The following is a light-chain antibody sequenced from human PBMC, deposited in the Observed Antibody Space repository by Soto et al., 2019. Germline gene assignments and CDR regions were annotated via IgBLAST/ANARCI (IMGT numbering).Light chain of an antibody. CDR3: QQYGGSPIT. CDR1: QSVSSNF. V-gene: IGKV3-20*01. Sequence: EIVLTQSPATLSLSPGERATLSCRASQSVSSNFLAWFQQQPGQAPRLLIYAASRRVTGIPDRFSGSGSGTDFTLTISRLEPEDFAVYDCQQYGGSPITFGQGTRLEIK. J-gene: IGKJ5*01. CDR2: AAS.